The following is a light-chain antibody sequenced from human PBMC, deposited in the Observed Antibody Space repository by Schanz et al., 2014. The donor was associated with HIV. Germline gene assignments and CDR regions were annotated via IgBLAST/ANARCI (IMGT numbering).Light chain of an antibody. J-gene: IGKJ2*01. CDR3: QQYGSSPKT. V-gene: IGKV3-15*01. Sequence: EIVMTQSPATLSVSPGERVTLSCRASQSVSSNLAWYQQRPGQAPRLLMYGASTRATGIPARFSGSGSGTDFTLTISSLEPEDFAVYYCQQYGSSPKTFGQGTKLEIK. CDR1: QSVSSN. CDR2: GAS.